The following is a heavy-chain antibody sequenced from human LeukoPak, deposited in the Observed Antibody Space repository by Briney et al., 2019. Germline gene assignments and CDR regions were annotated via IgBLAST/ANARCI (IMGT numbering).Heavy chain of an antibody. V-gene: IGHV1-2*02. J-gene: IGHJ4*02. CDR1: GYTFTGYY. D-gene: IGHD2-2*01. Sequence: GASVKVSCKASGYTFTGYYMHWVRQAPGQRLEWMGWINPNSGGTNYAQKFQGRVTMTRDTSISTAYMELSRLRSDDTAVYYCARDQDIVVVPAVNQLFDYWGQGTLVTVSS. CDR2: INPNSGGT. CDR3: ARDQDIVVVPAVNQLFDY.